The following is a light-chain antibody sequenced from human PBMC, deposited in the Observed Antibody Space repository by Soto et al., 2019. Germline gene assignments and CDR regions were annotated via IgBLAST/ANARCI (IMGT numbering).Light chain of an antibody. V-gene: IGKV3-11*01. CDR2: DAS. CDR1: QSIGSF. CDR3: QQRGNWPPT. Sequence: EIVLTQSPATLSLSPGERATLSCSASQSIGSFLAWYQQKPGQPPRLLIYDASNRATGIPGRFSGSGSGTDFTLTTSSLEPEDFAFYYCQQRGNWPPTFGPGTKVNIK. J-gene: IGKJ3*01.